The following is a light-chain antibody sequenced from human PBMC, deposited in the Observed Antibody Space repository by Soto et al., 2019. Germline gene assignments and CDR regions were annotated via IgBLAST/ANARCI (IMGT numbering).Light chain of an antibody. CDR1: QPVSRY. CDR2: TAI. V-gene: IGKV1-39*01. Sequence: DVQVTQSPSSLAASVGDRVTITCRTSQPVSRYLNWYQQKSGEAPKLLIYTAINLHTGVPSRFSGSGSGTDFTLSINSLEPEDFATYYCQQTATYLIFGQGTRLEIK. CDR3: QQTATYLI. J-gene: IGKJ5*01.